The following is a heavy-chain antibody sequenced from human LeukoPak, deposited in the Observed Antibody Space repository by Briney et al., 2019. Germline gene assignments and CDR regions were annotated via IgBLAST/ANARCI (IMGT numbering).Heavy chain of an antibody. Sequence: PGGSLRLSCAASGFTFSSYWMSWVRQAPGKGLEWVANIKQDGSEKYYVDSVKGRFTISRDNARNSLYLQMNSLRAEDTAVYYCARMVVAATPNPSYSYYYGMDVWGQGTTVTVSS. CDR1: GFTFSSYW. V-gene: IGHV3-7*01. CDR3: ARMVVAATPNPSYSYYYGMDV. CDR2: IKQDGSEK. D-gene: IGHD2-15*01. J-gene: IGHJ6*02.